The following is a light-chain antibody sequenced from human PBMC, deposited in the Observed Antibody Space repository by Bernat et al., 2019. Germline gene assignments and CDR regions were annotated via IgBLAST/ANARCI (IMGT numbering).Light chain of an antibody. CDR1: SSDVGGYNY. J-gene: IGLJ1*01. Sequence: QSALTQPRSVSGSPGQSVTISCTGTSSDVGGYNYVSWYQQHPGKAPKLMIYDVSKRPSGVPDRFSGSKSGHTASLTISGLQAEDEADYYCCSCAGSPTYVFGTGTKVTVL. V-gene: IGLV2-11*01. CDR3: CSCAGSPTYV. CDR2: DVS.